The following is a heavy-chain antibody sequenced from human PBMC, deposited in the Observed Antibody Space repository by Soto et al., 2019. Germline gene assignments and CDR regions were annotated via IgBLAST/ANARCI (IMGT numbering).Heavy chain of an antibody. Sequence: VASVKVSCKASGGTFSSYAISWVRQAPGQGLEWMGGIIPIFGTANYAQKFQGRVTITADESTSTAYMELSSLRSEDTAVYYCASVVVRGVIITLAYWGQGTLVTVSS. CDR1: GGTFSSYA. J-gene: IGHJ4*02. D-gene: IGHD3-10*01. CDR3: ASVVVRGVIITLAY. CDR2: IIPIFGTA. V-gene: IGHV1-69*13.